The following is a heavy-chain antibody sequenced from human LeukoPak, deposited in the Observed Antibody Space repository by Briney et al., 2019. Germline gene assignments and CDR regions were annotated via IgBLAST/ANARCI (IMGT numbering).Heavy chain of an antibody. D-gene: IGHD3-10*01. Sequence: SGPTLVNPTQTLTLTCTFSGFSLSTSGVGVGWIRQPPGKALEWLALIYWDDDKRYSPSLKSRLTITKDTSKNQVVLTMTNMDPVDTATYYCALETLTMVRGVIIYYFDYWAREPWSPSPQ. J-gene: IGHJ4*02. V-gene: IGHV2-5*02. CDR1: GFSLSTSGVG. CDR3: ALETLTMVRGVIIYYFDY. CDR2: IYWDDDK.